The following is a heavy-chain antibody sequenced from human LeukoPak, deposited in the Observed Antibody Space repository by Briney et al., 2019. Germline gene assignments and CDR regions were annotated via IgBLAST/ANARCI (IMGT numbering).Heavy chain of an antibody. V-gene: IGHV4-59*01. J-gene: IGHJ4*02. Sequence: SETLSLTCTVSGGSISSYYWSWIRQPPGKGLEWIGYIYYSGSTNYNPSLKSRVTISVDTSKNQFSLKLSSVTAADTAVYYCARVSPYGRYFDYWGQGTLVTVSS. CDR3: ARVSPYGRYFDY. CDR1: GGSISSYY. D-gene: IGHD4-17*01. CDR2: IYYSGST.